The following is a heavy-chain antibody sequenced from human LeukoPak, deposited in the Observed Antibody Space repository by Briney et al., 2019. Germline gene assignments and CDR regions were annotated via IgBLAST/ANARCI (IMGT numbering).Heavy chain of an antibody. D-gene: IGHD6-13*01. V-gene: IGHV3-21*05. Sequence: GGSLRLSCAASGFTFSSYSMNWVRQAPGKGLEWVSYISSGSNYIYYADSVKGRFTISRDNAKNSLYLQMNSLRAEDTAMYYCARVSSPYYFDYWGQGTLVTVSS. CDR3: ARVSSPYYFDY. CDR2: ISSGSNYI. CDR1: GFTFSSYS. J-gene: IGHJ4*02.